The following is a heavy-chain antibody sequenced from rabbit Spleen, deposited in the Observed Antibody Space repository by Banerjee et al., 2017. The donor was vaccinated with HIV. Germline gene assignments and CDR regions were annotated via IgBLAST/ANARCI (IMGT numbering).Heavy chain of an antibody. V-gene: IGHV1S45*01. CDR2: IDSGSSGFT. D-gene: IGHD1-1*01. J-gene: IGHJ6*01. Sequence: QEQLVESGGGLVKPGASLTLTCIASGVSFSGSSYMCWVRQAPGKGLEWIACIDSGSSGFTYFASWAKGRFTISKTSATTVTLHMTSLTAADTATYFCARDTSSRFSTYGMDLWGPGTLVTDS. CDR3: ARDTSSRFSTYGMDL. CDR1: GVSFSGSSY.